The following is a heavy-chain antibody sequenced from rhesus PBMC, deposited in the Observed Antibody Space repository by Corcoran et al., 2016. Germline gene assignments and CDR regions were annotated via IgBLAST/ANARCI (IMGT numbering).Heavy chain of an antibody. CDR3: ASVGLWTGSYYFDF. V-gene: IGHV4-122*02. D-gene: IGHD3-3*01. Sequence: QVQLQESGTGVVKPSETLSLTCAVSGYSISGYYWSWIRQAPGKGVEWIGYITYSGSTSYNPSLRSRVTISRDTSKHQFSLMLSSVTAAGTSVYYCASVGLWTGSYYFDFWGQVVLVTVSS. J-gene: IGHJ4*01. CDR2: ITYSGST. CDR1: GYSISGYY.